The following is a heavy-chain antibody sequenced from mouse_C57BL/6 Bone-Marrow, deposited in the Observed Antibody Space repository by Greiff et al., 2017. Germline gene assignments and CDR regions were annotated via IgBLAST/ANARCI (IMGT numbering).Heavy chain of an antibody. J-gene: IGHJ4*01. CDR2: ISDGGSYT. V-gene: IGHV5-4*01. CDR1: GFTFSSYA. Sequence: EVHLVESGGGLVKPGGSLKLSCAASGFTFSSYAMSWVRQTPEKRLEWVATISDGGSYTYYPDNVKGRFTISRDNAKNNLYLQMSHLKSEDTAMYYCAPLWSHVAMGYWGQGTSVTVSS. D-gene: IGHD6-2*01. CDR3: APLWSHVAMGY.